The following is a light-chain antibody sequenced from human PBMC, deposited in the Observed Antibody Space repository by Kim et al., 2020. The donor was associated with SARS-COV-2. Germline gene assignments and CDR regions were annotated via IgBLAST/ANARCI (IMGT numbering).Light chain of an antibody. CDR1: SSDVGGYNY. J-gene: IGLJ2*01. CDR3: SSYTTSSTRI. V-gene: IGLV2-14*03. CDR2: DVS. Sequence: QSALTQPASVSGSPGQSITISCTGTSSDVGGYNYVSWYQQHPGKAPKLMIYDVSNRLSGVSNRFSGSKSGNTASLTISGLQTEDEADYYCSSYTTSSTRIFGGGTKVTVL.